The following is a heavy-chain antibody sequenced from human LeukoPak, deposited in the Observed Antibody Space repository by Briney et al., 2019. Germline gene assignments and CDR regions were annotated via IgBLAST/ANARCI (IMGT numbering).Heavy chain of an antibody. CDR2: IWYEGQTK. V-gene: IGHV3-33*01. CDR3: AREWGRIAVAGGPGY. J-gene: IGHJ4*02. D-gene: IGHD6-19*01. CDR1: GFIFSNYG. Sequence: GGSLRLSCEASGFIFSNYGMHWVRQAPGKGLEWLALIWYEGQTKFYADSVKGRFTISRDNSGNTLFLHMTNLRVEDTAVYYCAREWGRIAVAGGPGYWGQGALVNGSS.